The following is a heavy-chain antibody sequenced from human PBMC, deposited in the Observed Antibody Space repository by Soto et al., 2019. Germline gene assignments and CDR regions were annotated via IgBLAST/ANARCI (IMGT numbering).Heavy chain of an antibody. CDR1: GASVSSGGYL. CDR2: IDKSGTT. J-gene: IGHJ5*02. CDR3: ARVTFYYDSSGYGVAWFDP. D-gene: IGHD3-22*01. Sequence: SETLSLTCAVSGASVSSGGYLWSWIRQPPGEGLQWIANIDKSGTTNYNPSLKSRVTMSVDTSKNQFSLKLNSLTAADTAVYYCARVTFYYDSSGYGVAWFDPWGQGNPVTVSS. V-gene: IGHV4-61*08.